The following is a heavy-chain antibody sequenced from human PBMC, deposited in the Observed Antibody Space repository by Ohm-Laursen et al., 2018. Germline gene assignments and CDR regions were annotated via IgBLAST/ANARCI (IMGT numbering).Heavy chain of an antibody. Sequence: ASVKVSCKASGYTFASYDINWVRQATGQGLEWMGWMNPNSGKTGYAQKFQGRVTMTRNTFIGTAYMELSSLRSEDTAVYYCARMGPQQPHWYFDLWGRGTLVTVSS. CDR1: GYTFASYD. D-gene: IGHD1/OR15-1a*01. CDR2: MNPNSGKT. J-gene: IGHJ2*01. V-gene: IGHV1-8*01. CDR3: ARMGPQQPHWYFDL.